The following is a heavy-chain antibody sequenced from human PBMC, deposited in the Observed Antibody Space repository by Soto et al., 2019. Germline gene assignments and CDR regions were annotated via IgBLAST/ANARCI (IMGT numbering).Heavy chain of an antibody. D-gene: IGHD3-10*01. J-gene: IGHJ6*02. CDR2: IYYSGST. CDR1: GGSISSGSYY. Sequence: QVQLQESGPGLVKPSQTLSLTCTVSGGSISSGSYYWSWIRQLPGKGLEWIGYIYYSGSTYYNPSLTSQVTISVDTSKNQFSLKLNSVTAADTAVYYCATRTDYYYGSGSLGGMDVWGQGTTVTVSS. V-gene: IGHV4-31*01. CDR3: ATRTDYYYGSGSLGGMDV.